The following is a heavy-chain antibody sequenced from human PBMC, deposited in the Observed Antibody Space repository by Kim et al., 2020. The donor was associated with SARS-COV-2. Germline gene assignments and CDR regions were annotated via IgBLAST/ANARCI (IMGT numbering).Heavy chain of an antibody. V-gene: IGHV4-34*01. CDR3: ARGIVVVPAAMKAWFDP. D-gene: IGHD2-2*01. Sequence: SETLSLTCAVYGGSFSGYYWSWIRQPPGKGLEWIGEINHSGSTNYNPSLKSRVTISVDTSKNQFSLKLSSVTAADTAVYYCARGIVVVPAAMKAWFDPWGQGTLVTVSS. J-gene: IGHJ5*02. CDR1: GGSFSGYY. CDR2: INHSGST.